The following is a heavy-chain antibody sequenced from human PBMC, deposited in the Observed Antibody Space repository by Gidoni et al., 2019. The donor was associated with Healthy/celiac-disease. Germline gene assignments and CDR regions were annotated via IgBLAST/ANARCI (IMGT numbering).Heavy chain of an antibody. CDR3: ARHSEVAAAPDY. V-gene: IGHV4-39*01. J-gene: IGHJ4*02. CDR2: IYYSGST. CDR1: GGSISSSRYY. Sequence: QLQLQESGPGLVKPSATPSLPCTPPGGSISSSRYYWGWIRQPPGKGLEWIVSIYYSGSTYYNPSLKSRVTISVDTSKNQFSLKLSSVTAADTAVYYCARHSEVAAAPDYWGQGTLVTVSS. D-gene: IGHD6-13*01.